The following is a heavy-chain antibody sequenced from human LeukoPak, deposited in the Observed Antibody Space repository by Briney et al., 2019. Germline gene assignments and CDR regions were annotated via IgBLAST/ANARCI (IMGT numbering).Heavy chain of an antibody. Sequence: PSETLSLTCAVSGYSISIGYYWGWIRQPPGKGLEWIGSIYHSGSTYYNPSLKSRVTISVDTSKNQFSLKLSSVTAADTAVYYCARDSLWFGELAFDPWGQGTLVTVSS. D-gene: IGHD3-10*01. CDR3: ARDSLWFGELAFDP. V-gene: IGHV4-38-2*02. J-gene: IGHJ5*02. CDR1: GYSISIGYY. CDR2: IYHSGST.